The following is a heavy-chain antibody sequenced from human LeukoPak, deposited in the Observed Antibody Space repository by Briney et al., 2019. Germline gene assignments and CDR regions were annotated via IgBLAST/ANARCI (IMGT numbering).Heavy chain of an antibody. CDR3: AKDLSYDSSGYSVSFDY. CDR1: GFTFSSYA. V-gene: IGHV3-23*01. CDR2: ISGSGGST. Sequence: GGSLRLSCAASGFTFSSYAMRWVRQAPGKGLEWVSAISGSGGSTYYADSVKGQFTISRDNSKNPLYLQMNSLRAEDTAVYYCAKDLSYDSSGYSVSFDYWGQGTLVTVSS. D-gene: IGHD3-22*01. J-gene: IGHJ4*02.